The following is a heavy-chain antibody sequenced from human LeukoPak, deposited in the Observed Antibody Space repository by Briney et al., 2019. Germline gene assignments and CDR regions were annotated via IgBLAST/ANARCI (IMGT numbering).Heavy chain of an antibody. CDR2: IIPIFGTA. CDR3: ARDFGGYYDSSGYCGY. Sequence: SVKVSCKASGGTFSSYAISWVRQAPGQGLEWMGGIIPIFGTANYAQKFQGRVTITADESTSTAYMELSSLRSEDTAVYYCARDFGGYYDSSGYCGYWGQGTLVTVSS. CDR1: GGTFSSYA. D-gene: IGHD3-22*01. V-gene: IGHV1-69*13. J-gene: IGHJ4*02.